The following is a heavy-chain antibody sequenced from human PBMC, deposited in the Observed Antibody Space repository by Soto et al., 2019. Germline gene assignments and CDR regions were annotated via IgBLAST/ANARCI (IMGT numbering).Heavy chain of an antibody. CDR2: INPSGGST. CDR3: ARARPTTVTSPPGAY. Sequence: QVQLVQSGAEVKKPGASVKVSCKASGYTFTSYYMHWMRQAPGQGLEWMGIINPSGGSTSYAQKFQGRVPMTRDTSTSTVYMELSSLRSEDTAVYYCARARPTTVTSPPGAYWGQGTLVTVSS. CDR1: GYTFTSYY. V-gene: IGHV1-46*01. J-gene: IGHJ4*02. D-gene: IGHD4-17*01.